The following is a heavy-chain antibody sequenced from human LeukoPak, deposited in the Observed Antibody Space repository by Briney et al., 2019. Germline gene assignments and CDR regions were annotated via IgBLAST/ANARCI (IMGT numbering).Heavy chain of an antibody. CDR2: ITPSGDTS. J-gene: IGHJ5*02. CDR3: GRDRDWGAFDV. V-gene: IGHV3-23*01. Sequence: PGGSLRLSCEGPAFIFGGHGINWVRQPAGKGLEWVAGITPSGDTSYYADSVRGRFTISRDNSKSIVSLQMNSLRTEDTALYYCGRDRDWGAFDVWGQGSLVTVSS. D-gene: IGHD3/OR15-3a*01. CDR1: AFIFGGHG.